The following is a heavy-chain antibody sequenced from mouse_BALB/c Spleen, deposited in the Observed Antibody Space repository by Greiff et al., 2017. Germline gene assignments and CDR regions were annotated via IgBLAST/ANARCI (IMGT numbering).Heavy chain of an antibody. D-gene: IGHD2-14*01. J-gene: IGHJ1*01. CDR2: IRSKSNNYAT. V-gene: IGHV10-3*03. Sequence: EVKLQESGGGLVQPKGSLKLSCAASGFTFNTYAMHWVCQAPGKGLEWVARIRSKSNNYATYYADSVKDRFTISRDDSQSMLYLQMNNLKTEDTAMYYCVREGYDWYFDVWGAGTTVTVSS. CDR1: GFTFNTYA. CDR3: VREGYDWYFDV.